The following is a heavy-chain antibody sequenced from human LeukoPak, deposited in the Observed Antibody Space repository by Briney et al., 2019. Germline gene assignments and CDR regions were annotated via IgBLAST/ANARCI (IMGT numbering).Heavy chain of an antibody. Sequence: VASVKVSCKASGGTFSSYAISWVRQAPGQGLEWMGGIIPIFGTANHAQKFQGRVTITADESTSTAYMELSSLRSEDTAVYYCASRYCSGGSCYFGWFDYWGQGTLVTVSS. CDR1: GGTFSSYA. CDR2: IIPIFGTA. D-gene: IGHD2-15*01. V-gene: IGHV1-69*13. CDR3: ASRYCSGGSCYFGWFDY. J-gene: IGHJ4*02.